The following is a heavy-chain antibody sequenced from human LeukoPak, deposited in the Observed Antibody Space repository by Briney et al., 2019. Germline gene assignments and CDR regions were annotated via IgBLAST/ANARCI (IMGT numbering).Heavy chain of an antibody. D-gene: IGHD3-9*01. V-gene: IGHV3-48*03. CDR2: ISSSGSTI. CDR1: GFTFSSYE. CDR3: ARYSTGLFDY. Sequence: GGSLRLSCAASGFTFSSYEMNWVRQAPGKGLEWVSYISSSGSTIYYADSVKGRFTISRDNAKNSLYLQMNSLRAEDTAVYYCARYSTGLFDYWGQGTLVTVSS. J-gene: IGHJ4*02.